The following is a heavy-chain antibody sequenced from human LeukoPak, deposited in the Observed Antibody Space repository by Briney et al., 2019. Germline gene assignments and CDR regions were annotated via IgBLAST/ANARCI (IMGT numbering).Heavy chain of an antibody. D-gene: IGHD3-10*01. Sequence: ASVKVSCKASGYTFTSYYMHWVRQAPGQGLEWMGIINPSGGSTSYAQKCQGRVTMTRDTSTSTVYMELSSLISEDTAVYYCARAYGSGSYTLLFFDSWGQGTLVTVSS. V-gene: IGHV1-46*01. CDR1: GYTFTSYY. CDR2: INPSGGST. J-gene: IGHJ4*02. CDR3: ARAYGSGSYTLLFFDS.